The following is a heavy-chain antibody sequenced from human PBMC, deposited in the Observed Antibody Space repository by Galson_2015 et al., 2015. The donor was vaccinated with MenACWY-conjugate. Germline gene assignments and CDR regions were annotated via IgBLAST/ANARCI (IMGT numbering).Heavy chain of an antibody. CDR2: ISGSGVGT. Sequence: SLRISCAASGLTFSSYAMSWVRQAPGKGLEWVSDISGSGVGTYYAGSVKGRFIISRDNSTNTLYMQMSSLRAEDTSLYYCAKGAGGGAGNLVFDDWGQGTLVTVSS. CDR3: AKGAGGGAGNLVFDD. D-gene: IGHD4-23*01. V-gene: IGHV3-23*01. J-gene: IGHJ4*02. CDR1: GLTFSSYA.